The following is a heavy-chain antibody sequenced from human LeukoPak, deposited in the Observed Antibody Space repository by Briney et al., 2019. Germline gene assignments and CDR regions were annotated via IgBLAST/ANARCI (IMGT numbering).Heavy chain of an antibody. V-gene: IGHV3-74*01. J-gene: IGHJ4*02. Sequence: GGPLRLSCAASGFTFSKYWMLWLRQAPGKGLESVSRINTDGTVTTYADSVKGRFTVSRDNADNTMFLQMNSVRDEDTAVYYCATKQWLAPPPDSWGQGTPVTVSS. D-gene: IGHD6-19*01. CDR1: GFTFSKYW. CDR2: INTDGTVT. CDR3: ATKQWLAPPPDS.